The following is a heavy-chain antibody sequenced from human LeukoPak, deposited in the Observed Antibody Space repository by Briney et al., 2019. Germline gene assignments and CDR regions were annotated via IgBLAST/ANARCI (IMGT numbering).Heavy chain of an antibody. CDR3: ARVKDDYYDSSPYEAPTRDAFDI. Sequence: SETLSLTCTVSGGSISSYYWSWIRQPPGKGLEWIGYIYYSGSTYYNPSLKSRVTISVDTSKNQFSLKLSSVTAADTAVYYCARVKDDYYDSSPYEAPTRDAFDIWGQGTMVTVSS. V-gene: IGHV4-59*12. D-gene: IGHD3-22*01. J-gene: IGHJ3*02. CDR1: GGSISSYY. CDR2: IYYSGST.